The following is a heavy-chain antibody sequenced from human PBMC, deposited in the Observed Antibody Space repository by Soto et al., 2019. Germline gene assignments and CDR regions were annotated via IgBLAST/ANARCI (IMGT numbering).Heavy chain of an antibody. CDR1: GFNFSSYS. J-gene: IGHJ4*02. CDR3: ARDYGDYVPRNDC. CDR2: ISSSDINI. D-gene: IGHD4-17*01. Sequence: EVQLVESGGGLIQPGGSLRLSCLASGFNFSSYSMNWVRQAPGKGLEWISYISSSDINIYYPDSVRGRFTISRDIAKISLYLQINSLRAEDTAVYCWARDYGDYVPRNDCWGQGNLVTVSS. V-gene: IGHV3-48*01.